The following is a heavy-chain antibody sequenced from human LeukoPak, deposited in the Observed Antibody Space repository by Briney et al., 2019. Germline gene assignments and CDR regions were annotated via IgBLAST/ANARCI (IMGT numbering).Heavy chain of an antibody. D-gene: IGHD7-27*01. CDR3: AKVMLGHYYIDV. J-gene: IGHJ6*03. CDR2: INSDGRDR. CDR1: GFTFSNYY. V-gene: IGHV3-74*01. Sequence: GGSLRLSCAASGFTFSNYYVRWARQPPGRGLVWVSRINSDGRDRGYVDSVKGRFTVSRDNSKNTLYLQMNSLRAEDTAVYYCAKVMLGHYYIDVWGKGTTVTISS.